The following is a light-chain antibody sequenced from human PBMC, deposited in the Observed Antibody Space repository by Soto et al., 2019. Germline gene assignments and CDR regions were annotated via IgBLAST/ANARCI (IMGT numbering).Light chain of an antibody. CDR2: DTS. Sequence: EVVMTQSPASLSFSPGDGATLSCRASQGIGDTLAWYQHKPGQTPRLLIYDTSTRATGVPTRFSGSRSGADFTLTINSLHSEDFAVYYCQHYNNWPLTFGGGTKVDIK. CDR1: QGIGDT. V-gene: IGKV3-15*01. J-gene: IGKJ4*02. CDR3: QHYNNWPLT.